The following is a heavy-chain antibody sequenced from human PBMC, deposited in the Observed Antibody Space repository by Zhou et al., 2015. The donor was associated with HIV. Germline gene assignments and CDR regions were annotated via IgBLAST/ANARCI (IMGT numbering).Heavy chain of an antibody. CDR3: ARSFYDRDGYYPDF. CDR2: IIPMFGTT. Sequence: QVPLVQSGAEVKKPGSSVKVSCKASGDTFNNFGISWVRQAPGQGLEWMGGIIPMFGTTNYTEKFQGRLTIAADKSTTTVYMQLLRLTFEDTAIIYCARSFYDRDGYYPDFWGQGTLVTVSS. CDR1: GDTFNNFG. D-gene: IGHD3-22*01. J-gene: IGHJ4*02. V-gene: IGHV1-69*06.